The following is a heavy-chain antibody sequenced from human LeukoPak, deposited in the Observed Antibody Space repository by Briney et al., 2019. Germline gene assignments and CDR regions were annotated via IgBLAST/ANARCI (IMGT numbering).Heavy chain of an antibody. CDR2: ISSSSSYI. D-gene: IGHD3-10*01. V-gene: IGHV3-21*01. CDR1: GFTFSSYS. J-gene: IGHJ4*02. Sequence: TGGSLRLSCAASGFTFSSYSMNWVRQAPGKGLEWVSSISSSSSYIYYADSVKGRFTISRGNAKNSLYLQRNSLRAEDTAVYYCARVGARGPYFDYWGQGTLVTVSS. CDR3: ARVGARGPYFDY.